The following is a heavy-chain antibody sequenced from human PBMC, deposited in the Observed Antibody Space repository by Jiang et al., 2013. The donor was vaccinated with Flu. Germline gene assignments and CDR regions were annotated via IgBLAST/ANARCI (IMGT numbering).Heavy chain of an antibody. CDR2: VSGSGGGT. Sequence: VQLVESGGGLVQPGGSLRLSCAASGFTFSSYAMTWVRQPPGKGLEWVAAVSGSGGGTYYADSVKGRFTVSRDNSKNTLYLQMNGLRAEDTALYYCAKMRGHPLEYYHMDVWGKGTTVTVSS. CDR1: GFTFSSYA. J-gene: IGHJ6*03. CDR3: AKMRGHPLEYYHMDV. V-gene: IGHV3-23*04. D-gene: IGHD2-15*01.